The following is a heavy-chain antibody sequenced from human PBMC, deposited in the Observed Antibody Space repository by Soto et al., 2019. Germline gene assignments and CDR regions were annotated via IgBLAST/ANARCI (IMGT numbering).Heavy chain of an antibody. CDR2: IITAFGTT. D-gene: IGHD5-18*01. Sequence: QVQLVQSGPEVKQPGSSVKVPCKASGDTFNSYVITWVRQAPGQGLEWLGGIITAFGTTSYAQNFQDRLTITADEAATTDNMERSSLTSDDTAMYYCTRSYGYTFGGSLDNWGQGTLVTVSS. J-gene: IGHJ4*02. CDR3: TRSYGYTFGGSLDN. V-gene: IGHV1-69*01. CDR1: GDTFNSYV.